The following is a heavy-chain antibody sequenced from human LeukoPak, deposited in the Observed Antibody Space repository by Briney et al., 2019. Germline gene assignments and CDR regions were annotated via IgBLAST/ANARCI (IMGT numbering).Heavy chain of an antibody. CDR3: ARARLVGGLFDY. CDR1: GGSITSSTYY. D-gene: IGHD3-16*01. Sequence: PSETLSLTCSVSGGSITSSTYYWGWIRQPPGKGLEWIGSIYNSGRTYYSPPLNSRVTISVDTSKRQFSLKLSSVTAADTAVYYCARARLVGGLFDYWGQGTLVTVSS. V-gene: IGHV4-39*07. CDR2: IYNSGRT. J-gene: IGHJ4*02.